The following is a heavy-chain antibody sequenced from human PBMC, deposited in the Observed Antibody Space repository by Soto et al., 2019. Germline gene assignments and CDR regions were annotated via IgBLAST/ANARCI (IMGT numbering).Heavy chain of an antibody. J-gene: IGHJ4*02. Sequence: SETLSLTCAVYGGSFSGYYWSWIRQPPGKGLEWIGEINHSGSTNYNPSLKSRVTISVDTSKNQFSLKLSSVTAADMAVYYCARLSGITIFGVVKGPFDYWGQGTLVTVSS. CDR2: INHSGST. D-gene: IGHD3-3*01. V-gene: IGHV4-34*01. CDR3: ARLSGITIFGVVKGPFDY. CDR1: GGSFSGYY.